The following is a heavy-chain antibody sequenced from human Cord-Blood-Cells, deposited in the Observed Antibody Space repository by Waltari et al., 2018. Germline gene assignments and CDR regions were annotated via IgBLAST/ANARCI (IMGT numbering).Heavy chain of an antibody. D-gene: IGHD7-27*01. CDR1: EVTSSSYA. CDR3: AIDAGDFDY. J-gene: IGHJ4*02. Sequence: QVQLVQSGAEMKKPGSSEKVSCKASEVTSSSYALSCVRQAPGQGLEWMGRIITILGIANYSQKFQVIVTIAADKSTSTAYMELSSLRSEDTDVYYCAIDAGDFDYWGQGTLVTVSS. CDR2: IITILGIA. V-gene: IGHV1-69*09.